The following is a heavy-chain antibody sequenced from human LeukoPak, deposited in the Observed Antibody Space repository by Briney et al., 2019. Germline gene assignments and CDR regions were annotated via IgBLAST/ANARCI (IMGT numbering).Heavy chain of an antibody. CDR2: IIPILGIA. Sequence: SVKVSCKASGGTFTSYAISWVRQAPGQGLEWMGRIIPILGIANYAQKFQGRVTTTADKSTSTAYMELSSLRSEDTAVYYCARDPVYCSSTSCYPTEYYFDYWGQGTLVTVSS. V-gene: IGHV1-69*04. D-gene: IGHD2-2*01. CDR1: GGTFTSYA. J-gene: IGHJ4*02. CDR3: ARDPVYCSSTSCYPTEYYFDY.